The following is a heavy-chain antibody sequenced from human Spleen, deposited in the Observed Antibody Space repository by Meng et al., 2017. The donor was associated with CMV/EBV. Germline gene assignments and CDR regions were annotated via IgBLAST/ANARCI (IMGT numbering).Heavy chain of an antibody. CDR1: GFTVSTNY. CDR2: IYSGGST. Sequence: GRSLRLSCAASGFTVSTNYMSWVRQAPGKGLEWVSVIYSGGSTYYADSVKGRFTVSRDNSKNTVYLQMNSLRAEDTAVYYCAGSGSSKVRGVIIRGDYWGQGTLVTVSS. CDR3: AGSGSSKVRGVIIRGDY. J-gene: IGHJ4*02. D-gene: IGHD3-10*01. V-gene: IGHV3-66*02.